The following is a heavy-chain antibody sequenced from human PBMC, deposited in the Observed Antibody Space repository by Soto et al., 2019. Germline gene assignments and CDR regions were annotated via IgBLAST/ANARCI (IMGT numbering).Heavy chain of an antibody. V-gene: IGHV3-33*06. D-gene: IGHD3-3*01. CDR3: AKDLTIFGVVGSHPYYYYGMDV. J-gene: IGHJ6*02. CDR1: GFTFSSYG. CDR2: IWYDGSNK. Sequence: PGGSLSLSCAASGFTFSSYGMHWVRQAPGKGLEWVAVIWYDGSNKYYADSVKGRFTISRDNSKNTLYLQMNSLRAEDTAVYYCAKDLTIFGVVGSHPYYYYGMDVWGQGTTVTVSS.